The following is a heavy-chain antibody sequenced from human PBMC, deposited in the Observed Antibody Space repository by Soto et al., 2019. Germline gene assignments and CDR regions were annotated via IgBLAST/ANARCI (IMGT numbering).Heavy chain of an antibody. Sequence: SETLSLTCPVSGGSISSYYWSWIRQPPGKGLEWIGYIYYSGSTNYNPSLKSRVTISVDTSKNQFSLKLSSVTAADTAVYYCASDDSKHYYFDYWGQGTLVTVSS. CDR1: GGSISSYY. CDR2: IYYSGST. D-gene: IGHD2-15*01. V-gene: IGHV4-59*01. J-gene: IGHJ4*02. CDR3: ASDDSKHYYFDY.